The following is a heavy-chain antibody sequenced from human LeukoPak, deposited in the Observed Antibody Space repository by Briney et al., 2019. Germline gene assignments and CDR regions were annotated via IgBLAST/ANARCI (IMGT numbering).Heavy chain of an antibody. CDR2: MNPNSGNT. CDR3: ARGMWQGQLVDY. J-gene: IGHJ4*02. V-gene: IGHV1-8*01. D-gene: IGHD6-6*01. Sequence: GXEWMGWMNPNSGNTGYAQKFQGRVTMTRNTSISTAYMELSSLRSEDTAVYYCARGMWQGQLVDYWGQGTLVTVSS.